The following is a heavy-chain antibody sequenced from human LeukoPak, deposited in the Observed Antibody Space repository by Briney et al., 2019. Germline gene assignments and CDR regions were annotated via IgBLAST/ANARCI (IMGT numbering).Heavy chain of an antibody. V-gene: IGHV3-33*01. CDR1: GFSFSSSG. D-gene: IGHD3-22*01. CDR2: IWYDGTNK. CDR3: ARDTVTMTAFDY. Sequence: GGSLRLSCAASGFSFSSSGMHWVRQAPGKGLEGVAVIWYDGTNKYYAYSVKGRFTISRDNSKNTLYLQMNSLRAEDTAVYYCARDTVTMTAFDYWGQGTLVTVSS. J-gene: IGHJ4*02.